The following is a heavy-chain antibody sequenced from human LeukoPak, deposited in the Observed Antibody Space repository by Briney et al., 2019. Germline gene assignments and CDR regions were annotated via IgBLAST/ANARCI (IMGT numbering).Heavy chain of an antibody. CDR3: ARGITIFGVVIKFYYYYMDV. CDR2: ISSSSSYI. V-gene: IGHV3-21*01. Sequence: PGGSLRLSCAASGFTFSSYSMNWVRQAPGKGLEWVSSISSSSSYIYYADSVKGRFTISRDNAKNSLYLQMNSLRAEDTAVYYCARGITIFGVVIKFYYYYMDVWGKGTTVTVSS. D-gene: IGHD3-3*01. J-gene: IGHJ6*03. CDR1: GFTFSSYS.